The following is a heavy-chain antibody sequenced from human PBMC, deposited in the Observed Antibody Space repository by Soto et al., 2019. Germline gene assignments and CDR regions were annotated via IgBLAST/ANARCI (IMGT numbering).Heavy chain of an antibody. CDR3: ARVSRGRLPYYYGMDV. J-gene: IGHJ6*02. CDR1: GGSFSGYY. V-gene: IGHV4-34*01. CDR2: INHSGST. Sequence: SETLSLTCAVYGGSFSGYYWSWIRQPPGKGLEWIGEINHSGSTNYNPSLKSRVTISVDTSKNQFSLKLSSVTAADTAVYYCARVSRGRLPYYYGMDVWGQGTTVTVSS.